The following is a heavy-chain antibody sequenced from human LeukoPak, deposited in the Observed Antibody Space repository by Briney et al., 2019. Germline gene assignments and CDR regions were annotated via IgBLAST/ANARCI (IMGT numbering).Heavy chain of an antibody. J-gene: IGHJ4*02. CDR3: ARGVRDGYNLGFDY. D-gene: IGHD5-24*01. V-gene: IGHV1-8*02. CDR2: MNPNSGNT. CDR1: GYTFTGYY. Sequence: ASVKVSCKASGYTFTGYYMHWVRQAPGQGLEWMGWMNPNSGNTGYAQKFQGRVTMTRNTSISTAYMELSSLRSEDTAVYYCARGVRDGYNLGFDYWGQGTLVTVSS.